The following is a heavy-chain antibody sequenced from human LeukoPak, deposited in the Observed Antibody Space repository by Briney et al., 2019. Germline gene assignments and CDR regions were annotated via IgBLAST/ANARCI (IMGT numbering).Heavy chain of an antibody. Sequence: GRSLTLSCATSGFTFSNYGMHWVRQAPGKGLEWVAVISSDETNIRYGDSVRGRFTVSRDNAKNTVYLQMNSLGADDTAVYYCAKDPYRVVFATGNYLDPWGQGTLVTVSS. CDR3: AKDPYRVVFATGNYLDP. CDR1: GFTFSNYG. J-gene: IGHJ5*02. V-gene: IGHV3-30*18. CDR2: ISSDETNI. D-gene: IGHD2-15*01.